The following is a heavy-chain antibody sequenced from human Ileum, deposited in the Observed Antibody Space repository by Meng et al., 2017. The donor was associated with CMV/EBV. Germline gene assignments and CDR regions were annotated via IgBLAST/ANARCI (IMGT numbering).Heavy chain of an antibody. Sequence: DSVRSGSYYWTWIRQPPGKGLEWIGYIYYSGSTNYNPSLRGRVTISVVPSQNQFSLKLSSVTAADTAIYYCVKREREGYDELGGFDYWGQGTLVTVSS. D-gene: IGHD5-24*01. CDR2: IYYSGST. J-gene: IGHJ4*02. CDR1: DSVRSGSYY. V-gene: IGHV4-61*01. CDR3: VKREREGYDELGGFDY.